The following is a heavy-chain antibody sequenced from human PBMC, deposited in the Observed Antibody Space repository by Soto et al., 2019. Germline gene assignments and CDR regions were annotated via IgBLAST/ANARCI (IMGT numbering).Heavy chain of an antibody. CDR1: GGCMRSSSYY. J-gene: IGHJ4*02. Sequence: SETLSLTCAVSGGCMRSSSYYWGWIRQPPGKGLEWIGSIYYSGSTYYNPSLKSRVTISVDTSKNQFSLKLSSVTAADTAVYYCARRQWLVYYFDYWGQGTLVTVSS. CDR3: ARRQWLVYYFDY. D-gene: IGHD6-19*01. CDR2: IYYSGST. V-gene: IGHV4-39*01.